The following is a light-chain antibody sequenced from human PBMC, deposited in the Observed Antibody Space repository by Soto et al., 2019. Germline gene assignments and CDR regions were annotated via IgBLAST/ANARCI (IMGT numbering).Light chain of an antibody. CDR2: EDN. V-gene: IGLV6-57*03. J-gene: IGLJ2*01. CDR1: SGSIASNY. Sequence: NFMLTQPDSVSESPGKTVTISCTRSSGSIASNYVQWYQQRPGSAPTTVIYEDNQRPSGVPDRFSGSIDSSSNSASLTISGLKTEDEADYSCQSYHSSNPVVFGGGTKLTVL. CDR3: QSYHSSNPVV.